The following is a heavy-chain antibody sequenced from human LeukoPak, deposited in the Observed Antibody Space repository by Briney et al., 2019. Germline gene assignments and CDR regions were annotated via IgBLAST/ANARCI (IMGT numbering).Heavy chain of an antibody. CDR3: TRLAVAGDFDY. Sequence: GGSLRLSCAASGFTFSGSAMHWVRQASGKGLEWVGRIRSKANSYATAYAASVKGRFTISRDDSKNTAYLRMNSLKTEDTAVYYCTRLAVAGDFDYWGQGTLVTVSS. V-gene: IGHV3-73*01. J-gene: IGHJ4*02. CDR1: GFTFSGSA. CDR2: IRSKANSYAT. D-gene: IGHD6-19*01.